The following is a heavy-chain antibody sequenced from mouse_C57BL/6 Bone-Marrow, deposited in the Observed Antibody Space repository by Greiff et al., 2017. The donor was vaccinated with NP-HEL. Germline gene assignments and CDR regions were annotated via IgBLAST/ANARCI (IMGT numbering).Heavy chain of an antibody. CDR2: IDPSDSET. CDR3: ARTSIYDYDECFDY. V-gene: IGHV1-52*01. CDR1: GYTFTSYW. J-gene: IGHJ2*01. D-gene: IGHD2-4*01. Sequence: QVQLQQPGAELVRPGSSVKLSCKASGYTFTSYWMHWVKQRPIQGLEWIGNIDPSDSETHYTQKFKDKATLTVDKSSSTAYMQLSSLTSEDSAVYYCARTSIYDYDECFDYWGQGTTLTVSS.